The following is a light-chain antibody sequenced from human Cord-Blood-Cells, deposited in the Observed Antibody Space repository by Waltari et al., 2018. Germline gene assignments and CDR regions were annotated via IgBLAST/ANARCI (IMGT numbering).Light chain of an antibody. CDR2: RKN. V-gene: IGLV1-47*01. Sequence: QSVLTQPPSASGTPGQRVTISCSGSSSNIGSNYVYWYQHLPGTAPKLLNNRKNQRPPGFTDRFSGAKSGTAASLAISGLRSEDEADYYCAAWDDSLSGQWVFGGGTKLTVL. CDR3: AAWDDSLSGQWV. CDR1: SSNIGSNY. J-gene: IGLJ3*02.